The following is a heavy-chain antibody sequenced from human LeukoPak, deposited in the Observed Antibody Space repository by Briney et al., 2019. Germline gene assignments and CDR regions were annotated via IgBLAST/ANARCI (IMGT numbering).Heavy chain of an antibody. CDR2: IYYSGST. CDR3: ARHSGYDFWSGYFHYYYYMDV. J-gene: IGHJ6*03. CDR1: GGSISSSSYY. Sequence: SETLSLTCTVSGGSISSSSYYWGWIRQPPEKGLEWIGSIYYSGSTYYNPSLKSRVTISVDTSKNQFSLKLSSVTAADAAVYYCARHSGYDFWSGYFHYYYYMDVWGKGTTVTVSS. V-gene: IGHV4-39*01. D-gene: IGHD3-3*01.